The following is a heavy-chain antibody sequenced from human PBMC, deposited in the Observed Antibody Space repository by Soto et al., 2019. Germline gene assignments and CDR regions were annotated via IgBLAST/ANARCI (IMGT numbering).Heavy chain of an antibody. CDR3: GTSCYDCWSFRLGDNWFDP. Sequence: PGGSLRLSCAASGFTFSNARMSWVRQAPGKGVEWGGRIKSKTDGGTTDYAAPVKGRFTISRDDSKNTLYLQMNSLKTEDTAVYYCGTSCYDCWSFRLGDNWFDPWGQGTLVTVSS. CDR1: GFTFSNAR. J-gene: IGHJ5*02. D-gene: IGHD2-2*01. V-gene: IGHV3-15*01. CDR2: IKSKTDGGTT.